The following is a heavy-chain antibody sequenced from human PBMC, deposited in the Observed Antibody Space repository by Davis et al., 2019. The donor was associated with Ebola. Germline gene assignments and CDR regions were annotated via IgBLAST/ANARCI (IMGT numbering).Heavy chain of an antibody. D-gene: IGHD3/OR15-3a*01. V-gene: IGHV4-4*02. J-gene: IGHJ4*02. Sequence: MPGGSLRLSYTVSGDSISSNTWWSWVRQPPGKGLEWIGEIEDSGTTTYTPSLRSRLTFSVAKSKNQFSLKLTSVTAADTAVYYCARLRTSDYSYYFQYWGQGTLVTVSS. CDR2: IEDSGTT. CDR3: ARLRTSDYSYYFQY. CDR1: GDSISSNTW.